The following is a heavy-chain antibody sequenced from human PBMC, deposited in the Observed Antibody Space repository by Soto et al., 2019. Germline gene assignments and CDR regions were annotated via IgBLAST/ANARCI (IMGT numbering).Heavy chain of an antibody. CDR3: ARDHIVGATNFDN. J-gene: IGHJ4*02. CDR2: IKQDGSEK. D-gene: IGHD1-26*01. Sequence: EVQLVESGGGLVQPGGSLRLSCVASGFSFSSYWMSWVRQAPGKGLEWVANIKQDGSEKYYVDSVKGRFTISRDNAKNSLYLQMNSLRAEDTAVYYCARDHIVGATNFDNWGQGTLVTVSS. CDR1: GFSFSSYW. V-gene: IGHV3-7*01.